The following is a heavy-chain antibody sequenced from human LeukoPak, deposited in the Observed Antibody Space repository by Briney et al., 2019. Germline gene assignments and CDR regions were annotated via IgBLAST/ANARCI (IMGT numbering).Heavy chain of an antibody. CDR1: GGTFSSYA. Sequence: ASVKVSCKASGGTFSSYAISWVRQAPGQGLEWMGGIIPIFGTANYAHKFQGRVTITTDESTSTAYMELSSLRSEDTAVYYCASLPPYDYVWGSYRLPFASYMDVWGKGTTVTVSS. D-gene: IGHD3-16*02. J-gene: IGHJ6*03. V-gene: IGHV1-69*05. CDR3: ASLPPYDYVWGSYRLPFASYMDV. CDR2: IIPIFGTA.